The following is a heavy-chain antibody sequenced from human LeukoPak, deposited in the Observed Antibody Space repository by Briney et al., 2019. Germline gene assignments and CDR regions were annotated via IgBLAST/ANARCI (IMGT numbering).Heavy chain of an antibody. Sequence: GGSLRLSXAASGFTFRSYSMIWVRQAPGKGLEWVSYISSSSSYIYYADSMKGRFTISRDNAKSSLYLQMNSLRAEDTAVYYCAREGNMVVTPGSFDIWGQGTMVTVSS. CDR3: AREGNMVVTPGSFDI. J-gene: IGHJ3*02. CDR2: ISSSSSYI. V-gene: IGHV3-21*01. D-gene: IGHD4-23*01. CDR1: GFTFRSYS.